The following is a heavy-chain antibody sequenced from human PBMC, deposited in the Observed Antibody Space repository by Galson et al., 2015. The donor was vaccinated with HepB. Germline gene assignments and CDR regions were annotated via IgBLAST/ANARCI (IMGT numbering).Heavy chain of an antibody. Sequence: QSGAEVKKPGESLKISCKGSEYSFTSYWIGWVRQMPGKGLEWMGIIYPGDSDTRYSPSFQGQVTISADKSISTAYLQWSSLKASDTAMYYCAREVMGVCGGDCYSSWYFDLWGRGTLVTVPS. V-gene: IGHV5-51*01. J-gene: IGHJ2*01. D-gene: IGHD2-21*02. CDR3: AREVMGVCGGDCYSSWYFDL. CDR2: IYPGDSDT. CDR1: EYSFTSYW.